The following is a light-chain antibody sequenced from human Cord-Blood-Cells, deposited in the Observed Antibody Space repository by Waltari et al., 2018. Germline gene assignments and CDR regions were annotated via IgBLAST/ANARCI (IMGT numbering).Light chain of an antibody. CDR2: LNSDGSH. V-gene: IGLV4-69*01. Sequence: QLVLTQSPSASASLGASVKLTCTLSSGHSSYAIAWHQQQPEKGPRYLMKLNSDGSHSKGDGSPDRFAGSSSWAERYLTISSLQSEEEADYYCQTWGTGIGVFGGGTKLTVL. CDR3: QTWGTGIGV. CDR1: SGHSSYA. J-gene: IGLJ2*01.